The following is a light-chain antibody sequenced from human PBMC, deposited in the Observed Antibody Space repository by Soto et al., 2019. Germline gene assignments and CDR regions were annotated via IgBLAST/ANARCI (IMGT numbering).Light chain of an antibody. J-gene: IGKJ1*01. CDR2: SAS. CDR3: QQHAAFPRD. Sequence: DIPVTQSPSAMSAAVGDRVTITCRTSQDISNRLGWFQQRPGKAPKRLISSASTLETGVPSRVSGTGSGTEFTLTISSLQPDDFSTYYFQQHAAFPRDFGQGTKVEMK. V-gene: IGKV1-17*03. CDR1: QDISNR.